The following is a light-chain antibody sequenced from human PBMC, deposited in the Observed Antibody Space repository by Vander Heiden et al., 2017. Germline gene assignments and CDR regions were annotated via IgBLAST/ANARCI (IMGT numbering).Light chain of an antibody. V-gene: IGLV1-40*01. CDR1: SSNSGAGYD. CDR3: QSYDSSLSGPVV. J-gene: IGLJ2*01. Sequence: QSVLTQPPSVSGAPGQRVTISCTGSSSNSGAGYDVHWYQQLPGTAPKLLIYGNSNRPSGVPDRFSGSKSGTSASLAITGLQAEDEADYYCQSYDSSLSGPVVFGGGTKL. CDR2: GNS.